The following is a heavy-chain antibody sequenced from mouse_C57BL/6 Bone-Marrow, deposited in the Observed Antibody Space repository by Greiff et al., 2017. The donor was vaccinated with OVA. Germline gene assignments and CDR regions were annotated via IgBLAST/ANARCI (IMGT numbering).Heavy chain of an antibody. CDR3: ARLGTTVVPYYYAMDY. CDR1: GYAFSSSW. V-gene: IGHV1-82*01. Sequence: QVQLKQSGPELVKPGASVKISCKASGYAFSSSWMNWVKQRPGKGLEWIGRIYPGEGDTNYTGKFKGKATLTADKSSSTAYMQLSSLTSEDSAVYFCARLGTTVVPYYYAMDYWGQGTSVTVSA. CDR2: IYPGEGDT. J-gene: IGHJ4*01. D-gene: IGHD1-1*01.